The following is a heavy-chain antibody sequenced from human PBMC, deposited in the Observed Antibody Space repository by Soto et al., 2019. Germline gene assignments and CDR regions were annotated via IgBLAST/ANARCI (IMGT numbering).Heavy chain of an antibody. V-gene: IGHV4-34*01. CDR3: ARVGLLRFLEWSTYYYYYYMDV. Sequence: SETLSLTCAVYGGSFSGYYWSWIRQPPGKGLEWIGEINHSGSTNYNPSLKSRVTISVDTSKNQFSLKLSSVTAADTAVYYCARVGLLRFLEWSTYYYYYYMDVWGKGTTVTVSS. D-gene: IGHD3-3*01. J-gene: IGHJ6*03. CDR1: GGSFSGYY. CDR2: INHSGST.